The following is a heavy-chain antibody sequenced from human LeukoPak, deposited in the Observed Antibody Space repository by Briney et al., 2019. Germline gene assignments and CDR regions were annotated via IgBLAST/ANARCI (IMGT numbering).Heavy chain of an antibody. D-gene: IGHD3-10*01. J-gene: IGHJ5*02. CDR2: IDPSDSYT. Sequence: GESLRISCKGSGYSFTSYCISWVRQMPGKGLGWMGRIDPSDSYTNYSPSFQGHVTISADKSISTAYLQWSSLKASDTAMYYCARPLVVRGVIENWFDPWGQGTLVTVSS. V-gene: IGHV5-10-1*01. CDR1: GYSFTSYC. CDR3: ARPLVVRGVIENWFDP.